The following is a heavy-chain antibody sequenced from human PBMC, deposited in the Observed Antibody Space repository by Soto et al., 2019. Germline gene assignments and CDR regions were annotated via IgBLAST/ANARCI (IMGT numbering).Heavy chain of an antibody. CDR2: IFISGST. D-gene: IGHD6-19*01. V-gene: IGHV4-39*01. Sequence: PSETLFLTCTVYGGSISSSTYLWGWIRQPPGQGLERIGGIFISGSTYNNPSFKSRVTISVDTSKNQFCLKLSSVTAAYTAVYYCARLDSVAAPFDYWGQGTLVTVSS. CDR1: GGSISSSTYL. CDR3: ARLDSVAAPFDY. J-gene: IGHJ4*02.